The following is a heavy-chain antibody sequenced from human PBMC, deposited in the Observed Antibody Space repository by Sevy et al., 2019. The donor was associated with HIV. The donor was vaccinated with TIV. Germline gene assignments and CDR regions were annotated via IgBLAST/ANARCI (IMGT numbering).Heavy chain of an antibody. Sequence: GGSLRLSCAASGFTFNSWAMSWVRQATGKGLEWVCSISGSGNTYYADSVKGLFTISRDNSKNTLDLQMKSLRAEDTAVYYCAKQSFDSLFDYWGQGTLVTVSS. D-gene: IGHD3-9*01. V-gene: IGHV3-23*01. CDR3: AKQSFDSLFDY. J-gene: IGHJ4*02. CDR1: GFTFNSWA. CDR2: ISGSGNT.